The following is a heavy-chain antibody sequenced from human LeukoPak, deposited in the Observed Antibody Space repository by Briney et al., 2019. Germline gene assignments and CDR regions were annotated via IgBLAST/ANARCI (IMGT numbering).Heavy chain of an antibody. V-gene: IGHV4-39*07. Sequence: SETLSLTCTVSGGSISSTSYYWGWIRQPPGKGLEWIGSISYSGSTYYNPSLKSRVTISVDTSKNQFSLKLSSVTAADTAVYYCARGTTLEMATVHFDYWGQGTLVTVSS. J-gene: IGHJ4*02. CDR3: ARGTTLEMATVHFDY. D-gene: IGHD4-4*01. CDR1: GGSISSTSYY. CDR2: ISYSGST.